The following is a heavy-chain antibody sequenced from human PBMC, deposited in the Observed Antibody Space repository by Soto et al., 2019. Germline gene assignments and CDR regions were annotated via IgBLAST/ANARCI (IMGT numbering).Heavy chain of an antibody. CDR2: IWFDSSDS. D-gene: IGHD6-13*01. CDR3: ARYSSNSYYFDY. Sequence: QVQLVESGGGVVQPGGSLRLSCEASGLPFSAYGMHWIRQAPGKGLEGVAVIWFDSSDSFYADSVQGRFTVSRDNSNNTQYLQMSSLRAEDTAVYYCARYSSNSYYFDYWGQGALVTVSS. CDR1: GLPFSAYG. J-gene: IGHJ4*02. V-gene: IGHV3-33*01.